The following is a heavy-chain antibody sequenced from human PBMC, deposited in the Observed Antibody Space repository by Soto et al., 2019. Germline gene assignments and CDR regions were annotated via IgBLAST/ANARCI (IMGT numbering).Heavy chain of an antibody. CDR2: IYYSGST. CDR1: GGSISSGGYY. J-gene: IGHJ4*02. V-gene: IGHV4-31*03. D-gene: IGHD2-15*01. CDR3: ASGYCSGGSCLPRHAGRPFDY. Sequence: QVQLQESGPGLVKPSQTLSLTCTVSGGSISSGGYYWSWIRQHPGKGLEWIGYIYYSGSTYYNPSLKSRVTISVDTSKNQSSLKLSSVTAADTAVYYCASGYCSGGSCLPRHAGRPFDYWGQGTLVTVSS.